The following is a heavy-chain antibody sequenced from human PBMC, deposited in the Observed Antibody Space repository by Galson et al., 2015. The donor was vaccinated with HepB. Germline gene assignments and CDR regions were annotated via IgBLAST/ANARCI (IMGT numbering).Heavy chain of an antibody. CDR2: IWYDGSNK. J-gene: IGHJ6*02. V-gene: IGHV3-33*01. CDR3: AREIPYYYYGMDV. Sequence: SLRLSCAASGFTFSSYGMHWVRQAPGKGLEWVAVIWYDGSNKYYADSVKGRFTISRDNSKNTLYLQMNSLRAEDTAVYYCAREIPYYYYGMDVWGQGTTVTVSS. CDR1: GFTFSSYG. D-gene: IGHD2-21*01.